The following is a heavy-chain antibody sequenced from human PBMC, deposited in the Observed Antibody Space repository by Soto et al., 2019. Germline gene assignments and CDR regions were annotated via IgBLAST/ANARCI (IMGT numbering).Heavy chain of an antibody. Sequence: QVQLVQSGAEVKKPGSSVKVSCKASGGTFSSYAISWVRQAPGQGLEWMGGIIPIFGTANYAQKFQGRVTXTXDEXTSTAYMELRSLRSEDTAVYYCASVPDGATLGFPNWGQGTLVTVSS. CDR2: IIPIFGTA. CDR3: ASVPDGATLGFPN. V-gene: IGHV1-69*05. J-gene: IGHJ4*02. D-gene: IGHD2-2*01. CDR1: GGTFSSYA.